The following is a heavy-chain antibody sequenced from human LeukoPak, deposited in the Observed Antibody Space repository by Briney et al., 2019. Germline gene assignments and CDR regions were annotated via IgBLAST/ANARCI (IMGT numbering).Heavy chain of an antibody. Sequence: AGSLRLSCAASEFTFSTYAMSWVRQAPGKGLEWVSVIYIGGCTYYADSVKGRFTISRDISKNTLYLQMNSLRAEDTAMYYCARLGFVVPAVIFDYWGQGTLVTVSS. V-gene: IGHV3-53*01. CDR3: ARLGFVVPAVIFDY. CDR2: IYIGGCT. J-gene: IGHJ4*02. D-gene: IGHD2-2*02. CDR1: EFTFSTYA.